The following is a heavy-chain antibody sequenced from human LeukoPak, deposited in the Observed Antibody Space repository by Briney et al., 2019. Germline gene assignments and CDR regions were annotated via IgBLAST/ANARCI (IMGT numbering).Heavy chain of an antibody. V-gene: IGHV1-69*04. CDR3: AGPLEFGIFGVVTTPPDV. CDR2: IIPIFGIA. D-gene: IGHD3-3*01. CDR1: EGTFSSYA. Sequence: SVKVSCKASEGTFSSYAISWVRQAPGQGLEWMGRIIPIFGIANYAQKFQGRVTITADKSTSTAYMELSSLRSEDTAVYYCAGPLEFGIFGVVTTPPDVWGQGTTVTVSS. J-gene: IGHJ6*02.